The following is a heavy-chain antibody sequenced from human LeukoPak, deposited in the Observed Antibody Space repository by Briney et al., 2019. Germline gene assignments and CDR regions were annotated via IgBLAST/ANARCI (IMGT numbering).Heavy chain of an antibody. Sequence: PRGSLRLSCAASGFTFSSYAMHWVREAPGKGLEGVALITYDGSSKYYADSVEGRFTISRDNSKNTLYLHMSSVRAEDTAVYYCAREQRGYDCYYWGQGALVTVSS. D-gene: IGHD5-12*01. CDR2: ITYDGSSK. V-gene: IGHV3-30-3*01. CDR1: GFTFSSYA. CDR3: AREQRGYDCYY. J-gene: IGHJ4*02.